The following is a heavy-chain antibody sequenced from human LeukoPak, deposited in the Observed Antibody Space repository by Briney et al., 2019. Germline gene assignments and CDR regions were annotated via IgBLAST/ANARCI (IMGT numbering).Heavy chain of an antibody. CDR3: ARQSGSGYYYFDQ. V-gene: IGHV4-39*01. CDR2: IHYSGSSY. CDR1: GGSITSGTYS. J-gene: IGHJ4*02. D-gene: IGHD3-22*01. Sequence: SETLSLTCTVSGGSITSGTYSWAWIRQPPGKGLELIATIHYSGSSYYYNPSLESRGTISLDPPSSQFSLNLSSVTAADTAFYYCARQSGSGYYYFDQWGQGTRVTVSS.